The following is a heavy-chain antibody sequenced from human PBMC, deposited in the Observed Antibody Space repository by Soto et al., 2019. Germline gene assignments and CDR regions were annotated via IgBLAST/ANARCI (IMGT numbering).Heavy chain of an antibody. CDR1: GYTFTNSG. J-gene: IGHJ4*02. Sequence: QVQLVQSGAEVKKPGTSVKVSCKASGYTFTNSGSSWVRQAPGQGLEWVGWIIVNNGDTNDAQKLQGRITMITDTSTSTAFMELTSLRSDDTAVYYGARDLGYSAFAVHYWGQGTRITVCS. D-gene: IGHD4-4*01. CDR2: IIVNNGDT. CDR3: ARDLGYSAFAVHY. V-gene: IGHV1-18*01.